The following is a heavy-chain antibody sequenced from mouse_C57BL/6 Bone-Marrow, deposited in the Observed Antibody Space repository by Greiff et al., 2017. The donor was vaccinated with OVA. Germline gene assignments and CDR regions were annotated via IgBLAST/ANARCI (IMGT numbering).Heavy chain of an antibody. D-gene: IGHD1-1*01. CDR1: GYTFTDYD. CDR3: ARKMYYSVGSYSFDY. Sequence: VQLQQSGPELVKPGASVKISCKASGYTFTDYDMNWVKQTHGKSLEWIGDINPKNGGTSYNQKFKGKATLTVDKSSSTASMELRSLTSEDSAVYVYARKMYYSVGSYSFDYWGQGTTLTVSS. J-gene: IGHJ2*01. CDR2: INPKNGGT. V-gene: IGHV1-26*01.